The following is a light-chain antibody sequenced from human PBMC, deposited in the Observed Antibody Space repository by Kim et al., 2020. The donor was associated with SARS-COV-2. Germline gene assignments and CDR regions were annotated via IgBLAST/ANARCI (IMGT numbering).Light chain of an antibody. CDR3: QQYGDFVLT. J-gene: IGKJ4*01. CDR2: GAS. CDR1: QTISSDS. Sequence: PGESATLSCRASQTISSDSLAWYQQRPGQAPRLLIYGASTRATDVPDRFSGGGSGTDFTLTLTTLEPEDFAVYYCQQYGDFVLTFGGGTKVDIK. V-gene: IGKV3-20*01.